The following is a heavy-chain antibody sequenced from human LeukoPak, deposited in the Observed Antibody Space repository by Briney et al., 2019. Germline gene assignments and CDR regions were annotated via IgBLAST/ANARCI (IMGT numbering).Heavy chain of an antibody. D-gene: IGHD2-15*01. V-gene: IGHV3-30*02. Sequence: PGGSLRLSCAASGFTFSSYDMHWVRQAPGKGLEWVAFIRYERNNKYYADSVKGRFTISRDSSKNTLYLQMNSLRADDTAVYYCAKDQCSGGSCYFQDYWGQGTLVTVSS. CDR1: GFTFSSYD. CDR2: IRYERNNK. J-gene: IGHJ4*02. CDR3: AKDQCSGGSCYFQDY.